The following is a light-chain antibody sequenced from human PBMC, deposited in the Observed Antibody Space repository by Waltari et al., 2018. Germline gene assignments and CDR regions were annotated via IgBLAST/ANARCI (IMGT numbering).Light chain of an antibody. V-gene: IGKV1-12*01. Sequence: DIQMAQSPSSVSASLGDRVTITCRASQDIKNWLAWYQHKPGKAPKLLVSAASSLQSGVPSRFSGSDSGTDFTLTISNLQPEDFATYYCQQADSFPPLTFGGGTKVEIK. CDR3: QQADSFPPLT. J-gene: IGKJ4*01. CDR2: AAS. CDR1: QDIKNW.